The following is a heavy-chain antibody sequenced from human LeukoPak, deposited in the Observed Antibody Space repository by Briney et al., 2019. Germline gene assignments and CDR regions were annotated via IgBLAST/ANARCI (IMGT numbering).Heavy chain of an antibody. V-gene: IGHV3-21*01. CDR3: ASDQGYCSGDSCPYGMDV. J-gene: IGHJ6*02. D-gene: IGHD2-15*01. CDR2: ISGSGSYK. CDR1: GFIFSTYS. Sequence: PGGSLRLPCAASGFIFSTYSMNWVRQAPGKGLEWVSSISGSGSYKHYADSVKGRFTISRDNAKNSLFLQMKSLRAEDTAVYYCASDQGYCSGDSCPYGMDVWGQGTTVTVSS.